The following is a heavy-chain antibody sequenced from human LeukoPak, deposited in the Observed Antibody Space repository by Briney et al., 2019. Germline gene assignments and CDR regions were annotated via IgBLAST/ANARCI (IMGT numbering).Heavy chain of an antibody. CDR1: XGTFXSXX. CDR2: XXPILGIA. D-gene: IGHD2-15*01. CDR3: ARDSGPYCSGGSCQGVDY. J-gene: IGHJ4*02. Sequence: VXVXXKAXXGTFXSXXISWVRQAPGQXLEXXXXXXPILGIANYAQKFQGRVTITADKSTSTAYMELSSLRSEDTAVYYCARDSGPYCSGGSCQGVDYWGQGTLVTVSS. V-gene: IGHV1-69*04.